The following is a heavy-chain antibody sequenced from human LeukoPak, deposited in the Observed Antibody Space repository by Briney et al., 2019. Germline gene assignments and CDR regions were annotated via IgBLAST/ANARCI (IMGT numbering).Heavy chain of an antibody. CDR1: GFTFSSYS. Sequence: GGSLRLSCAASGFTFSSYSMDWVRQAPGKGLEWVSSISSSSSYIYYADSVKGRFTISRDNAKNSLYLQMNSLRAEDTAVYYCASLAAAGGFDYWGQGTLVTVSS. CDR3: ASLAAAGGFDY. J-gene: IGHJ4*02. D-gene: IGHD6-13*01. CDR2: ISSSSSYI. V-gene: IGHV3-21*01.